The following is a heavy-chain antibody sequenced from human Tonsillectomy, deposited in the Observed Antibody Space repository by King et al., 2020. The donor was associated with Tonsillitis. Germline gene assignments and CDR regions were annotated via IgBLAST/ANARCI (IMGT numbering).Heavy chain of an antibody. D-gene: IGHD6-13*01. CDR3: ARVKAAAGELSLPYYYYGMDV. Sequence: QLQESGPGLVKPSETLSLTCTVSGGSISSSSYYWGWIRQPPGKGLEWIGSIYYSGSTYYNPSLKSRVTISVDTSKNQFSLTVSSVTAADPAVYYCARVKAAAGELSLPYYYYGMDVWGQGTTVTVSS. J-gene: IGHJ6*02. CDR2: IYYSGST. V-gene: IGHV4-39*07. CDR1: GGSISSSSYY.